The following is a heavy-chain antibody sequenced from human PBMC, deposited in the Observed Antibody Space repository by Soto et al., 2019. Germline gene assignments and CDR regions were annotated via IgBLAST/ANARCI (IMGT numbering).Heavy chain of an antibody. J-gene: IGHJ4*02. CDR1: GFTVSSNY. D-gene: IGHD5-12*01. V-gene: IGHV3-66*01. Sequence: GGSLRLSCAASGFTVSSNYMSWVRQAPGKGLEWVSVIYSGGSTYYADSVKGRFTISRDNSKNKLYLQMNSLRAEDTAVYYCARDVLGYSGYDSTDYWGQGTLVTVSS. CDR2: IYSGGST. CDR3: ARDVLGYSGYDSTDY.